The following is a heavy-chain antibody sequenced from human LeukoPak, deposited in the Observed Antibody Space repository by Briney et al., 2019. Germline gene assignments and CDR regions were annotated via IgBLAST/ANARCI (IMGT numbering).Heavy chain of an antibody. Sequence: GGSLRLSCAASGFTFSDYSMHWVRQAPGKGLEWVSCISSTSSYIYYADSVRGRFTISRDNAKNSLYLQMNSLRAEDTAVYYCARGQLWQTGWFDPWGQGTLVTVSS. CDR3: ARGQLWQTGWFDP. CDR2: ISSTSSYI. V-gene: IGHV3-21*01. J-gene: IGHJ5*02. D-gene: IGHD5-18*01. CDR1: GFTFSDYS.